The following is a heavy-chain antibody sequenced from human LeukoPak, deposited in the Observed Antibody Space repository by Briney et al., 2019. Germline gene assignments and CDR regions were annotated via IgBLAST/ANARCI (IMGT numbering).Heavy chain of an antibody. CDR1: GYTFTSYD. CDR2: MNPNSGNT. D-gene: IGHD3-22*01. CDR3: ARVQSMITGRPDY. V-gene: IGHV1-8*01. J-gene: IGHJ4*02. Sequence: GASVKVSCKASGYTFTSYDINWVRQATGQGLEWMGWMNPNSGNTGYAQKFQGRVTMTRNTSISTAYMELSSLRSEDTAVYYCARVQSMITGRPDYWGQGTLVTVSS.